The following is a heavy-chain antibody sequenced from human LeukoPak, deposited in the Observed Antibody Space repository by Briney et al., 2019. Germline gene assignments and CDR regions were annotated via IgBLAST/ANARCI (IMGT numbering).Heavy chain of an antibody. CDR3: ARDPVYYGANSPYSYYGLDV. V-gene: IGHV3-30*19. CDR2: IWYDGSNK. D-gene: IGHD4-23*01. J-gene: IGHJ6*02. CDR1: GFTFSSYG. Sequence: PGGSLRLSCAASGFTFSSYGMHWARQAPGKGLEWVAVIWYDGSNKYYADSVKGRFTVSRDNSKNSLYLQMNSLRAEDTGVYYCARDPVYYGANSPYSYYGLDVWGQGTTVTVSS.